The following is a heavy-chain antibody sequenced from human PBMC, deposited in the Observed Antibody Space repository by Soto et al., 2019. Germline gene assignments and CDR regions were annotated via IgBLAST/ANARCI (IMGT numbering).Heavy chain of an antibody. CDR3: AKVGYYYERSGPLSH. J-gene: IGHJ4*02. CDR1: GFTFDDYA. Sequence: EVQLVESGGGLVQPGRYLRLSCAASGFTFDDYAMHWVRQAPGKGLEWVSGISWNSGIIGYADSVKGRFTISRDNAKNSVYLQMNSLRAEDTALYYCAKVGYYYERSGPLSHWGQGTLVTVSS. V-gene: IGHV3-9*01. CDR2: ISWNSGII. D-gene: IGHD3-22*01.